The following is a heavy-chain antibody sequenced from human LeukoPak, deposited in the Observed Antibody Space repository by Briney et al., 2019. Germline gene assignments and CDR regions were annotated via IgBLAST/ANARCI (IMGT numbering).Heavy chain of an antibody. CDR3: ARDYYGDYGLLDY. Sequence: SVKVSCKASGGTFSSYAISWVRQAPGQGLEWMGGIIPIFGTANYAQKFQGRVTITTDESTSTAYMELSSLKSEDTAVYYCARDYYGDYGLLDYWGQGTLVTVSS. CDR1: GGTFSSYA. D-gene: IGHD4-17*01. CDR2: IIPIFGTA. V-gene: IGHV1-69*05. J-gene: IGHJ4*02.